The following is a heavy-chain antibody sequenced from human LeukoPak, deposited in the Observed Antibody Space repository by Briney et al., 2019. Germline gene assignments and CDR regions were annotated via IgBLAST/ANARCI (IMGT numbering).Heavy chain of an antibody. Sequence: GGSLRLSCAASGFTFSSYAMSWVRQAPGKGLEWVSAVSASGGTTYYADSVKGRFTISRDNSKNTLHLHMNSLRAEDTAVYRCAKEPREYCSRSSCPNWLDPWGQGTLVTVSS. CDR3: AKEPREYCSRSSCPNWLDP. J-gene: IGHJ5*02. CDR2: VSASGGTT. D-gene: IGHD2-2*01. V-gene: IGHV3-23*01. CDR1: GFTFSSYA.